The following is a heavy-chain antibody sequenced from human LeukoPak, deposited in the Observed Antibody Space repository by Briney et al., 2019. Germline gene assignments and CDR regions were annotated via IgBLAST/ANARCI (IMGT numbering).Heavy chain of an antibody. V-gene: IGHV3-30*02. CDR2: IRYDGSNK. Sequence: GGSLRLSCAASGFTFSSYGMHWVRQAPGKGLEWVAFIRYDGSNKYYADSVKGRFTISRDNSKNTLYLQMNSLRAEDTAVYYCARSVVPAAIENWFDPWGQGTLVTVSS. J-gene: IGHJ5*02. D-gene: IGHD2-2*01. CDR1: GFTFSSYG. CDR3: ARSVVPAAIENWFDP.